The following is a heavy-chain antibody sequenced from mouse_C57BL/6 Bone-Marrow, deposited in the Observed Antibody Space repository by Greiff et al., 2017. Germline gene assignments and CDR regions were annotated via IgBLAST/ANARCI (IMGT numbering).Heavy chain of an antibody. J-gene: IGHJ1*03. CDR3: ARGGIMIRRYFDV. D-gene: IGHD2-4*01. Sequence: VQLQESGPELVKPGASVKISCKASGYSFTSYYIHWVKQRPGQGLEWIGWIYPGSGNTKYNEKFKGKATLTADTSSSTAYMQLSSLTSEDSAVYYCARGGIMIRRYFDVWGTGTTVTVSS. CDR2: IYPGSGNT. CDR1: GYSFTSYY. V-gene: IGHV1-66*01.